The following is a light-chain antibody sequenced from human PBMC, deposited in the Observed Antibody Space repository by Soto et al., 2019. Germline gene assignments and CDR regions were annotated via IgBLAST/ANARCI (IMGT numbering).Light chain of an antibody. V-gene: IGKV3-15*01. Sequence: EIVMTQSPATLSVSPGERATLSCRASQSVNINLAWYQQKPGQAPRLLIFGASSRANGIPARFSGIWSGTEFTLALSNLQTEDFAVYYCQQYNKWPRTFGQGTKVDIK. J-gene: IGKJ1*01. CDR2: GAS. CDR3: QQYNKWPRT. CDR1: QSVNIN.